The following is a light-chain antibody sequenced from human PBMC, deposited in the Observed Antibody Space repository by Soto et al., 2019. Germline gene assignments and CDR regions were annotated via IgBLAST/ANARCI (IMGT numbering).Light chain of an antibody. V-gene: IGLV3-21*04. CDR1: NIGINA. J-gene: IGLJ3*02. CDR2: YDS. CDR3: QLWNSSSDQGV. Sequence: SSELTQPPSVSVAPEKTATITCGGDNIGINAVHWYQQKPGQAPLLVVYYDSDRPSGIPERFSGSTSGNTATLTISRVEAGDEAAYYCQLWNSSSDQGVFGGGTKLTVL.